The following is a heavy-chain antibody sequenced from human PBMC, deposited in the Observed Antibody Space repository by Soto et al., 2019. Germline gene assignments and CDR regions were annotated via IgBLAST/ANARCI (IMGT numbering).Heavy chain of an antibody. Sequence: QVQLQESGPGLVKPSGTLSLTCTVSGGSMSSSNWWNWVRQPPGKGLEWIGETHHSGRTNYNPSLKSRVTISVDRSKNHFSLNLSSVTAADTAVYCARSEATVLDYWGQGTLVTVSS. CDR2: THHSGRT. J-gene: IGHJ4*02. V-gene: IGHV4-4*02. CDR1: GGSMSSSNW. CDR3: ARSEATVLDY. D-gene: IGHD4-17*01.